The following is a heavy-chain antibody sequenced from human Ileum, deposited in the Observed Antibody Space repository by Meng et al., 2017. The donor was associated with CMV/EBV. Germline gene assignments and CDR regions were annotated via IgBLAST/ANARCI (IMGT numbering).Heavy chain of an antibody. CDR2: ISSSGSTI. Sequence: GGSLRLSCAASGFTFSSYEMNWVRQAPGKGLEWVSYISSSGSTIYYADSVKGRFITSRNNAKNSLYLQMISLRAADTAIYYCARGGWQQPRFDNWDQGTLVTVPS. D-gene: IGHD5-24*01. J-gene: IGHJ4*02. CDR3: ARGGWQQPRFDN. V-gene: IGHV3-48*03. CDR1: GFTFSSYE.